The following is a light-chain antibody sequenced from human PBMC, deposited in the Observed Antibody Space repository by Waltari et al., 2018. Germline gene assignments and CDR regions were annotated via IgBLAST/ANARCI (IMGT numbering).Light chain of an antibody. V-gene: IGKV1-39*01. J-gene: IGKJ3*01. Sequence: DIQMNQSPSSLSASVGDRVTITCRASQSISSYLNWYQQKPGKAPKLLIYAASSLQSVVPSRFSGIGSGTDFTLTISSLQPEDFATYYCQQSYSTPFTFGPGTKVDIK. CDR3: QQSYSTPFT. CDR1: QSISSY. CDR2: AAS.